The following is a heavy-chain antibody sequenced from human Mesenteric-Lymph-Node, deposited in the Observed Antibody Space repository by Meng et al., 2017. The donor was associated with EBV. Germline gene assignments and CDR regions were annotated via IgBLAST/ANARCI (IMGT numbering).Heavy chain of an antibody. CDR1: GDSVSSSSAA. J-gene: IGHJ2*01. V-gene: IGHV6-1*01. Sequence: QVQLQHSGPGLVKPSQTLSLPCVIPGDSVSSSSAAWTWIRQSPSRGLEWLGRTYYRSKWYNDYAVFVKSRITINPDTSKNQFSLQLNSVTPEDTAVYYCARGATSGFDLWGRGTLVTVAS. CDR2: TYYRSKWYN. CDR3: ARGATSGFDL.